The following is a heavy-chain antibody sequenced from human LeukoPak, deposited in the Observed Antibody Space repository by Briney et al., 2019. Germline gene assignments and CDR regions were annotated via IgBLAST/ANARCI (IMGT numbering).Heavy chain of an antibody. CDR2: IIPILGIA. Sequence: SVKVSCKASGGTFSSYAISWVRQAPGQGLEWMGRIIPILGIANYAQKFQGRVTITADKSTNTAYMSLRSLRSDDTAVYYCARGVEYYTSGSYFDYWGQGTLVTVSS. V-gene: IGHV1-69*04. CDR1: GGTFSSYA. J-gene: IGHJ4*02. CDR3: ARGVEYYTSGSYFDY. D-gene: IGHD3-10*01.